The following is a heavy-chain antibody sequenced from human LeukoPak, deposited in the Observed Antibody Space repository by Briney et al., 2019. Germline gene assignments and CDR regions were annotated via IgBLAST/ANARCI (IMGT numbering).Heavy chain of an antibody. D-gene: IGHD2-2*01. V-gene: IGHV3-23*01. Sequence: GGSLRLSCVASGFTFSTYAMSWVRQTPRNGLEWVSGISGSGGTTYYADSAKGRFTISRDNSKNTLYLQMNSLTAGDTALYYCARRSCSITPCPNWFGPWGEGALVTVSS. CDR3: ARRSCSITPCPNWFGP. J-gene: IGHJ5*02. CDR1: GFTFSTYA. CDR2: ISGSGGTT.